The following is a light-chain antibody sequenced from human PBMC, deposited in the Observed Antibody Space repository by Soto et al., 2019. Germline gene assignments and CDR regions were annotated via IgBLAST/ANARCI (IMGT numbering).Light chain of an antibody. CDR3: QQFNSYRVT. CDR1: QGISTY. CDR2: AAS. J-gene: IGKJ4*01. V-gene: IGKV1-9*01. Sequence: DIQLTQSPSFLSASVGDRVTITCRASQGISTYLAWYRQRPGRTPELLIYAASTLQSGVPSRFSGSGSGTKFTLTISSLQPEDFATYYCQQFNSYRVTLGGGTKVNIK.